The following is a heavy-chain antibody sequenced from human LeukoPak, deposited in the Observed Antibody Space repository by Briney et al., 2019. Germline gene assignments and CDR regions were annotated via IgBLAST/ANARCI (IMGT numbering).Heavy chain of an antibody. CDR1: GGAISSSSYY. J-gene: IGHJ3*02. CDR3: ARHRGSTEAFDI. Sequence: SDPLSLTCTVSGGAISSSSYYWGWIRQPPGKGLEWIGSIYYSGSTYYNPSLKSRVTISVGTSKNQFSLKLSSVTAADTAVYYCARHRGSTEAFDIWGQGTMVTVSS. V-gene: IGHV4-39*01. CDR2: IYYSGST. D-gene: IGHD2-2*01.